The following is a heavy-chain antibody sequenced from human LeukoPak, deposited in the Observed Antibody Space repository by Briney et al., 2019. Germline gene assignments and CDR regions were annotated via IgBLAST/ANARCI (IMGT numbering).Heavy chain of an antibody. V-gene: IGHV3-48*02. Sequence: PGGSLRLSCAASGFTFSSYNMNWVRQAPGKGLEWVSDISSSGSTIYFADSVEGRFTISRDNAKTSLYLQMNSLRDEDTAVYYCARLEYYYVSGNYYKLFDYWGQGTLVTVCS. CDR2: ISSSGSTI. D-gene: IGHD3-10*01. CDR3: ARLEYYYVSGNYYKLFDY. J-gene: IGHJ4*02. CDR1: GFTFSSYN.